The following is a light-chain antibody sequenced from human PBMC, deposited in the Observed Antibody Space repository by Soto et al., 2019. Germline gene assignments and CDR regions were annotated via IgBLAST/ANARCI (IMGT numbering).Light chain of an antibody. V-gene: IGKV1-39*01. CDR3: YQSYSTPFT. CDR2: AAS. CDR1: QSINSY. J-gene: IGKJ3*01. Sequence: DIQMTQSPSSLSASVGDRVTITCRASQSINSYLNWYQQTPGKAPKLLIYAASTLQSGVPSRFSGSGSGTDFTLTISSLQPEDFATYYCYQSYSTPFTFGPGTQVDI.